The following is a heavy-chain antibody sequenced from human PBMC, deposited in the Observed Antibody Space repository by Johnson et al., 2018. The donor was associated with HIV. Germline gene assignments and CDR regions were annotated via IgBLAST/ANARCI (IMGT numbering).Heavy chain of an antibody. V-gene: IGHV3-30-3*01. CDR2: ISHDGSNK. J-gene: IGHJ3*02. CDR1: GFTLSDHA. D-gene: IGHD3-22*01. CDR3: AREGNYYDSSSHVFDI. Sequence: QVQLVESGGGVVQPGGSLRLYCIASGFTLSDHAMHWVRQAPGKGLEWVAVISHDGSNKYYADSVRGRFTISRDKSRNTLYLQMNSLRAEDTAVHYCAREGNYYDSSSHVFDIWGQGTMVTVSS.